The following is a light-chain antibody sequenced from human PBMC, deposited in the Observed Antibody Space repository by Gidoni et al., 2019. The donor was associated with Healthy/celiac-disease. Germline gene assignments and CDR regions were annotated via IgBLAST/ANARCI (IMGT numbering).Light chain of an antibody. CDR1: QSISSY. V-gene: IGKV1-39*01. Sequence: DIQMTRSPSSLSASVGDRVTITCRASQSISSYLNWYQQKPGKAPKLLIYAASSLPSGVPSRFSGSGSGTDFTLTISSLQPEDFATYYCQQSYSTPWTFGQGTKVEIK. J-gene: IGKJ1*01. CDR2: AAS. CDR3: QQSYSTPWT.